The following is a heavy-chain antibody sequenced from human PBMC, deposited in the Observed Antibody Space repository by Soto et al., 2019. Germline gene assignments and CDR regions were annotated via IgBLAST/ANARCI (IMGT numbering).Heavy chain of an antibody. J-gene: IGHJ4*02. V-gene: IGHV4-34*01. CDR1: GGSFSGYY. CDR2: INHSGST. Sequence: SETLSLTCAVYGGSFSGYYWGWIRQPPGKGLEWIGEINHSGSTNYNPSLKSRVTISVDTSKNQFSLKLSSVTAADTAVYYYASHLALRSGYFHYFDYWGQGTLVTVSS. D-gene: IGHD3-3*01. CDR3: ASHLALRSGYFHYFDY.